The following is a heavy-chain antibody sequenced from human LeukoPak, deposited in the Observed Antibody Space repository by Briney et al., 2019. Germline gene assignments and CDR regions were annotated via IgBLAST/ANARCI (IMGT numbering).Heavy chain of an antibody. V-gene: IGHV3-7*01. CDR2: IKQDGSEK. CDR1: GFTFSSYW. J-gene: IGHJ4*02. Sequence: GGSLRLSCAASGFTFSSYWMSWVRLAPGKGLEWVANIKQDGSEKYYVDSVKGRFTISRDNAKNSLYLQMNSLRAEDTAVYYCARDLTTMEFDYWGQGTLVTVSS. CDR3: ARDLTTMEFDY. D-gene: IGHD4-23*01.